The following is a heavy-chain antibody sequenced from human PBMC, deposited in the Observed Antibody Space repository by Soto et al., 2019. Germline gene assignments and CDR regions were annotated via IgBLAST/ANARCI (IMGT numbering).Heavy chain of an antibody. D-gene: IGHD1-26*01. V-gene: IGHV3-33*01. CDR2: IWYDGSNK. CDR3: ARDLGSASIVGAGRIGY. J-gene: IGHJ4*02. CDR1: GFTFSSYG. Sequence: QVQLVESGGGVVQPGRSLRLSCAASGFTFSSYGMHWVRQAPGKGLEWVAVIWYDGSNKYYADSVKGRFTISRDNSKNTLYLQMNSLRAEDTAVYYCARDLGSASIVGAGRIGYWGQGTLVTVSS.